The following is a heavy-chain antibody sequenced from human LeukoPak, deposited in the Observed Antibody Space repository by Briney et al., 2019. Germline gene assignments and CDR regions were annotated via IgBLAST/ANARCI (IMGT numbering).Heavy chain of an antibody. V-gene: IGHV3-23*01. CDR3: ARRGYSYGYYYYYMDV. CDR2: ISGSGGST. D-gene: IGHD5-18*01. Sequence: GSLRLSCAASGFTFTGYSMSWVRQAPGKGLEWVSAISGSGGSTYYADSVKGRFTISRDNAKNTLYLQMNSLRAEDTAVYYCARRGYSYGYYYYYMDVWGKGTTVTVSS. CDR1: GFTFTGYS. J-gene: IGHJ6*03.